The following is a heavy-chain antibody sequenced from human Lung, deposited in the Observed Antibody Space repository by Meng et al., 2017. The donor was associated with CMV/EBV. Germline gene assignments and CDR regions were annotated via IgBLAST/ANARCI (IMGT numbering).Heavy chain of an antibody. CDR3: AREYCASTGCYKGGRFDP. V-gene: IGHV4-59*01. Sequence: GSLRLXCSVTGDSISSFYWTWIRQSPGKGLEWIGYFYYTGSANYNPSLKSRVTISGDTSKNQFSLRLSSVTAADTAVYYCAREYCASTGCYKGGRFDPWGQGTXVNGAS. CDR2: FYYTGSA. J-gene: IGHJ5*02. D-gene: IGHD2-2*02. CDR1: GDSISSFY.